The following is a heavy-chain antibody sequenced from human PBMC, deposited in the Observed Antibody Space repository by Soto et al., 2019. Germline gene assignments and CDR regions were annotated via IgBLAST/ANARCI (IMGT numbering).Heavy chain of an antibody. CDR1: GFTFSSYG. D-gene: IGHD2-15*01. Sequence: PGGSLRLSCAASGFTFSSYGMHWVRQAPGKGLEWVAVIWYDGSNKYYADSVKGRFTISRDNSKNTLYLQMNSLRAEDTAVYYCAREVDCSGGSCYSFPHWEEDWGQGTTVTVPS. V-gene: IGHV3-33*01. J-gene: IGHJ6*02. CDR2: IWYDGSNK. CDR3: AREVDCSGGSCYSFPHWEED.